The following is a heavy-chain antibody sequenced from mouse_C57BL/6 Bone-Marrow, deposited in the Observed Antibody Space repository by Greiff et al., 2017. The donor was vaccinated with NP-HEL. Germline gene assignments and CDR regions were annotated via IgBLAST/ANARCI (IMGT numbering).Heavy chain of an antibody. Sequence: EVNVVESGAELVKPGASVKLSCTASGFNIKDYYMHWVKQRTEQGLEWIGRIDPEDGETKYAPKFQGKATITADTSSNTAYLQLSSLTSEDTAVYYCEVLWLRAWFAYWGQGTLVTVSA. V-gene: IGHV14-2*01. CDR2: IDPEDGET. J-gene: IGHJ3*01. CDR1: GFNIKDYY. D-gene: IGHD2-2*01. CDR3: EVLWLRAWFAY.